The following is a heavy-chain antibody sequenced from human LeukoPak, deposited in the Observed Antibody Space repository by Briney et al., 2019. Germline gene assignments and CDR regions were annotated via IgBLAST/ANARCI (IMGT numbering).Heavy chain of an antibody. V-gene: IGHV4-59*01. Sequence: SETLSLTCTVFDDSLNNYYWNWIRQPPGKGLEWIGYIYYSGHTNYNPSLNSRVAISIDTSKNQFSLKLNSLTAADTAVYYCARATWNGYMFDYWGQGSPVTVTS. J-gene: IGHJ4*02. CDR3: ARATWNGYMFDY. CDR1: DDSLNNYY. CDR2: IYYSGHT. D-gene: IGHD5-24*01.